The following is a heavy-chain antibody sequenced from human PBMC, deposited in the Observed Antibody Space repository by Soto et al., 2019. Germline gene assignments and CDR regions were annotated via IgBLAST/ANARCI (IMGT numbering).Heavy chain of an antibody. CDR1: GGTFSSYA. V-gene: IGHV1-69*01. CDR2: IIPIFGTA. Sequence: QVQLVQSGAEVKKPGSSVKVSCKASGGTFSSYAISWVRQATGQGLEWMGGIIPIFGTANYAQKFQGRVTITADESTSTASMELSSLRSDDTAVYYCARDRRYCSSTSCPNDAFDIWGQGTMVTVAS. CDR3: ARDRRYCSSTSCPNDAFDI. J-gene: IGHJ3*02. D-gene: IGHD2-2*01.